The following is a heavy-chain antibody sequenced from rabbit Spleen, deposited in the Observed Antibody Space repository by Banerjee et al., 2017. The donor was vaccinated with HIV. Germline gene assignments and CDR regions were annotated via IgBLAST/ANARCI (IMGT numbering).Heavy chain of an antibody. CDR1: GFSFSNKYW. D-gene: IGHD5-1*01. V-gene: IGHV1S45*01. J-gene: IGHJ6*01. CDR3: ARDLDVGADSSLYGMDL. Sequence: QEQLVESGGGLFQPGGSLTLTCKASGFSFSNKYWICWVRQAPGKGLEWIACIYTSGSAKTFYSNWAKGRFTISKTSSTTVTLQMTSLTVADTATYFCARDLDVGADSSLYGMDLWGPGTLVTVS. CDR2: IYTSGSAKT.